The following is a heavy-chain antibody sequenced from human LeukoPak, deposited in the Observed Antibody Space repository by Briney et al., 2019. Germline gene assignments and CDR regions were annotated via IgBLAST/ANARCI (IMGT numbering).Heavy chain of an antibody. CDR3: ARGSVAGTFYDY. V-gene: IGHV1-69*05. J-gene: IGHJ4*02. CDR1: GGTFSSYA. D-gene: IGHD6-19*01. Sequence: ASVKVSCKASGGTFSSYAISWVRQAPGQGLEWMGGIIPIFGTANYAQKFQGRVTITTDESTSTAYMELSSLRSEDTAVYYCARGSVAGTFYDYWGQGTLVTFSS. CDR2: IIPIFGTA.